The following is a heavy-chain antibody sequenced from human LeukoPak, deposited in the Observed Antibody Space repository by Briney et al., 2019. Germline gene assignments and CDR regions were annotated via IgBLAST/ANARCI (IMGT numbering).Heavy chain of an antibody. Sequence: GASVKVSCKASGGTFSSYAISWVRQAPGQGLEWMGGIIPIFGTANYAQKFQGRVTITTDESTSTAYMELSSLRSEDTAVYYCARGCKYCSGGSCPTPLDYWGQGTLVTVSS. CDR2: IIPIFGTA. D-gene: IGHD2-15*01. CDR3: ARGCKYCSGGSCPTPLDY. J-gene: IGHJ4*02. V-gene: IGHV1-69*05. CDR1: GGTFSSYA.